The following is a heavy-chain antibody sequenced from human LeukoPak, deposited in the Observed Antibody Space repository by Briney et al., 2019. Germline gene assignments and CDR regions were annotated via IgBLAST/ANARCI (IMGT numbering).Heavy chain of an antibody. CDR1: GFIFSNYW. D-gene: IGHD2/OR15-2a*01. J-gene: IGHJ4*02. CDR2: IKRDGSDK. V-gene: IGHV3-7*04. CDR3: ARDGGDCDSTTCYDRLDY. Sequence: GGSLRLSCAASGFIFSNYWMTWVRQAPGKGLEWVANIKRDGSDKYFVDSVRGRFTISRDNAKNTLYLQMNSLRAEDTAVYYCARDGGDCDSTTCYDRLDYWGQGTLVTVSS.